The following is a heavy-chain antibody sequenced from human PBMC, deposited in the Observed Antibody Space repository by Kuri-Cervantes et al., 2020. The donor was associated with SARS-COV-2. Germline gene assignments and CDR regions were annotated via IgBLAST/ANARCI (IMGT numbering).Heavy chain of an antibody. Sequence: GSLRLSCTVSGGSISSYYWSWIRQPPGKGLEWIGYIYYSGSTNYNPSLKSRVTISVDTSKNQFSLKLSSVTAADTAVYYCARAVYDFWSGYSHCYYYYGMDVWGQGTTVTVSS. D-gene: IGHD3-3*01. V-gene: IGHV4-59*01. CDR3: ARAVYDFWSGYSHCYYYYGMDV. J-gene: IGHJ6*02. CDR2: IYYSGST. CDR1: GGSISSYY.